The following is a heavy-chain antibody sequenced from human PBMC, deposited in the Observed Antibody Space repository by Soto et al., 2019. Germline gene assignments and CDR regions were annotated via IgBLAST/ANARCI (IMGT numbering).Heavy chain of an antibody. Sequence: EVQLVESGGGLVKPGGSLRLSCAASGFTFSSYSMNWVRQAPGKGLEWVSSISSGSSYIYYAVSVKGRFTISRDNAKNSLYMQMNSLRAEDTAVYYCARDGDAQDPGGYDFDYWGQGTLVTVSS. V-gene: IGHV3-21*01. J-gene: IGHJ4*02. CDR1: GFTFSSYS. D-gene: IGHD5-12*01. CDR2: ISSGSSYI. CDR3: ARDGDAQDPGGYDFDY.